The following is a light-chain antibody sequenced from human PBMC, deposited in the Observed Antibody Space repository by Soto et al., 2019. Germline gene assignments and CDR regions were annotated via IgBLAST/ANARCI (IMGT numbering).Light chain of an antibody. CDR1: SGHSSYV. V-gene: IGLV4-69*01. J-gene: IGLJ3*02. CDR2: LNSDGSH. Sequence: QSVLTQSPSASASLGASVKLTCTLSSGHSSYVIAWHQQQPEKGPRYLMKLNSDGSHSKGDWIPDRFSGSSSGAERYLTISSLQSEDEADYYCQTWGTGFWVFGGGTKLTVL. CDR3: QTWGTGFWV.